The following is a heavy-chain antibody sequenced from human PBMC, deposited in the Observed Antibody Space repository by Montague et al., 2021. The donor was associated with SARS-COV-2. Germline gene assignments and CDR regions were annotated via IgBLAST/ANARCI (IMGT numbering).Heavy chain of an antibody. Sequence: SLRLSCAASGFTFSSYSMNWVRQAPGKGLEWVSSISSSSSYIYYADSVKGRFTISRDNAKNSLYLQMNSLRAEDTAVYYCARVPRIRFMENYYYYMDVWGQGTTVTVSS. J-gene: IGHJ6*03. V-gene: IGHV3-21*01. D-gene: IGHD3-16*01. CDR3: ARVPRIRFMENYYYYMDV. CDR1: GFTFSSYS. CDR2: ISSSSSYI.